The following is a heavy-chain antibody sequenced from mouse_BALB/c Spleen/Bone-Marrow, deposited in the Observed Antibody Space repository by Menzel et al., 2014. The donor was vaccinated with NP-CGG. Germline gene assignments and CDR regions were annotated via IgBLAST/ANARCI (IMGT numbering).Heavy chain of an antibody. CDR3: ARSGYYGSSYFDY. Sequence: EVQLQQSGPELVKPGASVKISCKASGYSFTGXFMNWVMQSHGKSLEWIXRINPXNGDTFYNQKFKGKATLTVDKSSSTAHMELRSLASEDSAVYYCARSGYYGSSYFDYWGQGTTLTVSS. CDR1: GYSFTGXF. J-gene: IGHJ2*01. D-gene: IGHD1-1*01. V-gene: IGHV1-20*02. CDR2: INPXNGDT.